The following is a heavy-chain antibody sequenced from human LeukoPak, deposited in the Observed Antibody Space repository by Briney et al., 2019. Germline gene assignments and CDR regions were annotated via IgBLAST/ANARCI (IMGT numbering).Heavy chain of an antibody. V-gene: IGHV3-23*01. CDR1: GFTFSSYA. CDR3: ARGLTHLPTSWYSSSPYAAFDY. D-gene: IGHD6-13*01. Sequence: GGSLRLSCAASGFTFSSYAMSWVRQAPGKGLEWVSAISGSGGSTYYADSVKGRFTISRDNSKNTLYLQMNSLRAEDTAVYYCARGLTHLPTSWYSSSPYAAFDYWGQGTLVTVSS. CDR2: ISGSGGST. J-gene: IGHJ4*02.